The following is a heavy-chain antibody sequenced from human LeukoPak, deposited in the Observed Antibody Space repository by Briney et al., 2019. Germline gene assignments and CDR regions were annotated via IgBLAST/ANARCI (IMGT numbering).Heavy chain of an antibody. V-gene: IGHV4-39*01. Sequence: KPSETLSLTCIVSGGSISSSSYNWGWIRQPPGKGLEWIGSIYYSGSTYYNPSLKSRVTISVDTSKNQFSLRVSSVTAADTAVYYCARSPMVRGLINRYYFDYWGQGTLVTVSS. CDR1: GGSISSSSYN. CDR3: ARSPMVRGLINRYYFDY. J-gene: IGHJ4*02. D-gene: IGHD3-10*01. CDR2: IYYSGST.